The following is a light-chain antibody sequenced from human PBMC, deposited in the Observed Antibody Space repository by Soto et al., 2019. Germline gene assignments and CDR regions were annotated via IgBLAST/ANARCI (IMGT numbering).Light chain of an antibody. CDR3: SSSYGSMNGCV. J-gene: IGLJ1*01. V-gene: IGLV1-40*01. CDR1: SSNIGAGYD. CDR2: DDD. Sequence: QSVLTQPRSVSESPGQRVTISCTGSSSNIGAGYDVYWYQQHPGTAPKLLIYDDDNRPSGVPDRFSGSKSGTSASLTITGLQDDDEADYYCSSSYGSMNGCVFGTGTKLTVL.